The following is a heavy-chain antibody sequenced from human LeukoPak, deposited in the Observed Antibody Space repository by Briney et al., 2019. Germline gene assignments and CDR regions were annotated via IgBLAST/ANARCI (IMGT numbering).Heavy chain of an antibody. Sequence: GGSLRLSCAASGVTFSRYAMHWVRQAPGKGLEWVAVISYDGSNKYYADSVKGRFTISRDNSKNTLYLQMNSLRAEDTAVYYCANRNYWGQGTLVTVSS. CDR1: GVTFSRYA. CDR3: ANRNY. J-gene: IGHJ4*02. CDR2: ISYDGSNK. V-gene: IGHV3-30*14.